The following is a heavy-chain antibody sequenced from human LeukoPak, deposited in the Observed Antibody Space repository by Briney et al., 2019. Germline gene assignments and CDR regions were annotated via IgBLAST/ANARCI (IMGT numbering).Heavy chain of an antibody. V-gene: IGHV3-7*05. CDR2: IKADGSEK. Sequence: PGGSLRLSCAASGFTFSHAWMSWVRQPPGKGLEWVANIKADGSEKYYVDSVKGRFTISRDDAKRTVDLQMDNLRAEDTAIYYCAYRNNFEYWGQGALVTVSS. J-gene: IGHJ4*02. CDR1: GFTFSHAW. CDR3: AYRNNFEY. D-gene: IGHD1-26*01.